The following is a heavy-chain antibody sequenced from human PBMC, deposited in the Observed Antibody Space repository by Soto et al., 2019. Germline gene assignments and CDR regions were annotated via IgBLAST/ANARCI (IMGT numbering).Heavy chain of an antibody. D-gene: IGHD5-18*01. J-gene: IGHJ4*02. CDR2: IIPIFGTA. CDR3: ARDLHGYGLNYFDY. CDR1: GGTFSSYA. Sequence: GASVKVSCKASGGTFSSYAISWVRQAPGQGLEWMGGIIPIFGTANYAQKFQGRVTITADESTSTAYMELSSLRSEDTAVYYCARDLHGYGLNYFDYWGQGTLVTVSS. V-gene: IGHV1-69*13.